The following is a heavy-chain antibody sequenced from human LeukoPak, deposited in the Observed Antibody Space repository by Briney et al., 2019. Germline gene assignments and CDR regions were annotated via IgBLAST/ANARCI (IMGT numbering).Heavy chain of an antibody. D-gene: IGHD2-2*02. Sequence: ASVKVSCKASGYTFISYYLHWVRQAPGQGLEWMGIINPSGGSTSYAQKFQGRVTMTRDTSTSTVYMELSSLRSEDTAVYYCARDQGCSSTSCYTGGLDYYYYYYMDVWGKGTTVTVSS. CDR3: ARDQGCSSTSCYTGGLDYYYYYYMDV. J-gene: IGHJ6*03. CDR2: INPSGGST. CDR1: GYTFISYY. V-gene: IGHV1-46*01.